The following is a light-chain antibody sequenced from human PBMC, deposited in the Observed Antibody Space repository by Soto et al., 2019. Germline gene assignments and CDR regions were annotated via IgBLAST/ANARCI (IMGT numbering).Light chain of an antibody. Sequence: SALTQPASVSGSPGQSITISCTGTSGDVGSYNLVSWYRQHPGKAPKLMIYEGSKRPSGVSNRFSGSKSGNTASLTISGLQAEDEADYYCCSYAGSSTYVFGTGTKVTVL. CDR2: EGS. V-gene: IGLV2-23*01. CDR1: SGDVGSYNL. CDR3: CSYAGSSTYV. J-gene: IGLJ1*01.